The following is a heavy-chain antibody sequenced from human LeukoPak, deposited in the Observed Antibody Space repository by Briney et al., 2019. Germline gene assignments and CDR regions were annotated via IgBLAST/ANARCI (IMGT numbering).Heavy chain of an antibody. CDR1: GFTFSSYA. J-gene: IGHJ4*02. V-gene: IGHV3-23*01. CDR3: ARDVGAKDY. D-gene: IGHD1-26*01. Sequence: GGSLRLSCAASGFTFSSYAMSWVRQAPGKGLEWVSAISGSGGSTYYADSVKGRFTISRDNAKNSLYLQMNSLRAEDTAMYYCARDVGAKDYWGQGTLVTVSS. CDR2: ISGSGGST.